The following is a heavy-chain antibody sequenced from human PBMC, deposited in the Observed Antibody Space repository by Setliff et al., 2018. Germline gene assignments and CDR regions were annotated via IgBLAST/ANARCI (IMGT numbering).Heavy chain of an antibody. CDR2: INAGNGNT. CDR3: ARECYSSSWYGDYYYYYGMDV. V-gene: IGHV1-3*01. Sequence: ASVKVSCKASGYTFTNYAIHWVRQAPGQRLEWMGWINAGNGNTKYSQKFQGRVTITRDTSASTAYMELSSLRSEDTAVYYCARECYSSSWYGDYYYYYGMDVWGQGTTVTVSS. CDR1: GYTFTNYA. J-gene: IGHJ6*02. D-gene: IGHD6-13*01.